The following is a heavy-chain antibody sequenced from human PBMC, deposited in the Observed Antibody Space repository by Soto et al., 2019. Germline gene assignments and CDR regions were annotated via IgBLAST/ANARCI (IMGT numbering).Heavy chain of an antibody. V-gene: IGHV4-4*07. J-gene: IGHJ5*02. CDR3: ARAWSSSSWRNWFDP. Sequence: SETLSLTCTVSGGSISSYYWSWIRQPAGKGLEWIGRIYTSGSTNYNPSLKSRVTMSVDTSKNQFSLKLSSVTAADTAVYYCARAWSSSSWRNWFDPWGQGTLVTVSS. CDR2: IYTSGST. CDR1: GGSISSYY. D-gene: IGHD6-13*01.